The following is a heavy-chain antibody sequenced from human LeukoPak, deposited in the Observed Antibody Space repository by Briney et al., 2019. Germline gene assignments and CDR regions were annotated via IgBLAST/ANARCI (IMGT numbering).Heavy chain of an antibody. V-gene: IGHV4-39*01. CDR1: GGSFSSSSYY. Sequence: PSETLSLTCTVSGGSFSSSSYYWGWIRQPPGKGLEWIGSMYYSGSTYYNASLRSRVTISVDTSKNQFSLKLSSVTAADTAVYYCARHFDRDGYKSNAFDIWGQGTKVTVSS. D-gene: IGHD5-24*01. J-gene: IGHJ3*02. CDR3: ARHFDRDGYKSNAFDI. CDR2: MYYSGST.